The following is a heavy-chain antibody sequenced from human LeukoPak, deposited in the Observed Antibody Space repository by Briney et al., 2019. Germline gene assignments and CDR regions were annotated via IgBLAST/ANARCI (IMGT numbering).Heavy chain of an antibody. CDR3: ARGPNGGFDP. Sequence: PSETLSLTCTVSGGSISSYYWSWIRQPPGKGLEWIGEINHSGSTNYNPSLKSRVTISVDTSKNQFSLKLSSVTAADTAVYYCARGPNGGFDPWGQGTLVTVSS. CDR2: INHSGST. V-gene: IGHV4-34*01. D-gene: IGHD2-8*01. CDR1: GGSISSYY. J-gene: IGHJ5*02.